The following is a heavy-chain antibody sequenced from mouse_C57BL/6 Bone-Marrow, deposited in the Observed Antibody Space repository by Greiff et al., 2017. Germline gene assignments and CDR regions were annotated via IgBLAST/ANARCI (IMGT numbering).Heavy chain of an antibody. V-gene: IGHV1-59*01. J-gene: IGHJ2*01. CDR1: GYTFTSYW. CDR2: IDPSDSYT. Sequence: VQLQQPGAELVRPGTSVKLSCKASGYTFTSYWMHWVKQRPGQGLEWIGVIDPSDSYTNYNQKFKGKATLTVDTSSSTAYMQLSSLTSEDSAVYYCARSLSYLDYWGQGTTLTVSS. CDR3: ARSLSYLDY. D-gene: IGHD6-1*01.